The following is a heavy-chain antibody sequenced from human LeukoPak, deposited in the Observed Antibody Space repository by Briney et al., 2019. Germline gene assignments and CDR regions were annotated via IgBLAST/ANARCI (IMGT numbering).Heavy chain of an antibody. V-gene: IGHV4-4*07. J-gene: IGHJ4*02. CDR2: IYRTGST. CDR3: ARSTWLLDK. CDR1: GGSISTNY. D-gene: IGHD3-22*01. Sequence: KASETLSLTCIVSGGSISTNYWSWIRQPAGKGLEWVGRIYRTGSTNYSPSLKSRVTISLDTSKNQFSLKLSSVTAADTAVYYCARSTWLLDKWGQGTLVTVSS.